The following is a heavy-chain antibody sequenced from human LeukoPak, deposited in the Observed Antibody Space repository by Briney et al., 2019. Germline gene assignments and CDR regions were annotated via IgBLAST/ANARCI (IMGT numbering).Heavy chain of an antibody. D-gene: IGHD3-10*01. Sequence: ASVKVSCKASGYTFTGYYMHWVRQAPGQGLEWMGWINPNSGGTNYAQKFQGRVTMTRDTSISTAYMELSRLRSDDMAVYYCARDLGVMMVRGVDFDYWGQGTLVTVSS. V-gene: IGHV1-2*02. CDR2: INPNSGGT. CDR1: GYTFTGYY. CDR3: ARDLGVMMVRGVDFDY. J-gene: IGHJ4*02.